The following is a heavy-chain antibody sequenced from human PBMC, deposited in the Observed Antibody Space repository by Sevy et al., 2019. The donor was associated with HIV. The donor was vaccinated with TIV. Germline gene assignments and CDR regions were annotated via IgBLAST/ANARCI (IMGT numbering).Heavy chain of an antibody. J-gene: IGHJ6*03. Sequence: GGSLRLSCAASGFSFSTYGMHWVRQVPGKGLEWVAFIRHDGGNRYYVDSVKGQFTISRENSKNTLYLQMNSLRPEDTAIYYCAKDPRVTISGTINYYYYMDVWGKGTTVTVSS. V-gene: IGHV3-30*02. CDR3: AKDPRVTISGTINYYYYMDV. D-gene: IGHD1-7*01. CDR2: IRHDGGNR. CDR1: GFSFSTYG.